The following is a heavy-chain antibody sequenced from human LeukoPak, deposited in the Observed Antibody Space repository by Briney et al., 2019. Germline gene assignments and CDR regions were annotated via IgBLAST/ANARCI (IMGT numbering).Heavy chain of an antibody. J-gene: IGHJ4*02. V-gene: IGHV3-7*01. Sequence: PGGSLRLSCAVSGFTFSSYWMSWVRQAPGKGLEWVANMKPDGSEKYYVDSVKGRFTISRDSSKNSLYLQMNSRRVEDTAVYYCARDPRQSHLVYTTGDYWGQGTLVTVSS. D-gene: IGHD2-2*02. CDR3: ARDPRQSHLVYTTGDY. CDR1: GFTFSSYW. CDR2: MKPDGSEK.